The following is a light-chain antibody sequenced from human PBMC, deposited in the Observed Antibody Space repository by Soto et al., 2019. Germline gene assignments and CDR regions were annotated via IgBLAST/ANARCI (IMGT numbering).Light chain of an antibody. Sequence: EVVLTQSPDTLSLPPGERATLSCRASQSISSYLAWYQQKPGQAPRLLIYDASNRATGIPARFSGSGSGTDFILTISSLEPEDFAVYYCQQRSDWPPWTFGQGTKVEIK. CDR1: QSISSY. V-gene: IGKV3-11*01. J-gene: IGKJ1*01. CDR2: DAS. CDR3: QQRSDWPPWT.